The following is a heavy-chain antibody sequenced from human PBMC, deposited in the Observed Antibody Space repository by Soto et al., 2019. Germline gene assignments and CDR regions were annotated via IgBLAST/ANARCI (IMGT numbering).Heavy chain of an antibody. CDR3: AREWSTSGDLDY. CDR2: ISYDGSIK. CDR1: GFTFSSHS. V-gene: IGHV3-30-3*01. J-gene: IGHJ4*02. Sequence: QVQLVESGGGVVQPGRSLRLSCAASGFTFSSHSIQWVRQAPGKGLEWVAVISYDGSIKYYADSVKGRFTISRDNSKNTACLLMNSLRAEDTAVFYCAREWSTSGDLDYWGQGTLVIVSS. D-gene: IGHD3-10*01.